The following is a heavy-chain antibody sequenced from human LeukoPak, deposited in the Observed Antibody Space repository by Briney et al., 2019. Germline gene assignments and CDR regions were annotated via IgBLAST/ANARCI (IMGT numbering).Heavy chain of an antibody. V-gene: IGHV4-61*02. D-gene: IGHD3-3*01. J-gene: IGHJ5*02. CDR1: GGSISSGSYY. CDR3: ARGMARLRFLEWPGGNWFDP. CDR2: IYTSGST. Sequence: SETLSLTCTVSGGSISSGSYYWSWIRQPAGKGLEWIGRIYTSGSTNYNPSLKSRVTISVDTSKNQFSLKLSSVTAADTAVYYCARGMARLRFLEWPGGNWFDPWGQGTLVTVSS.